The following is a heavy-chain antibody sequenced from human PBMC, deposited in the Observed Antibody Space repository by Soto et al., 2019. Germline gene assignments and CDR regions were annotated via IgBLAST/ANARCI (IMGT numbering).Heavy chain of an antibody. CDR1: GFTFSSYG. V-gene: IGHV3-33*01. CDR2: IWYDGSNK. Sequence: GGSLRLSCAASGFTFSSYGMHWVRQAPGKGLEWVAVIWYDGSNKYYADSVKGRFTISRDNSKNTLYLQMNSLRAEDTAVYYCAREVRGDWLSHYWGQGTLVTVSS. CDR3: AREVRGDWLSHY. J-gene: IGHJ4*02. D-gene: IGHD3-9*01.